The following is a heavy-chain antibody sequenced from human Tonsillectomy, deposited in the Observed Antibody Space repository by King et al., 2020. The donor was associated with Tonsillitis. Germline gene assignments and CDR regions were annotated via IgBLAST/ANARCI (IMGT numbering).Heavy chain of an antibody. Sequence: VQLVESGGGLVQPGGSLRLSCAASGFTFSSYAMSWVRQAPGKGLEWVSAISGSGGSTYYADSVKGRFTISRDNSKNTLYLQMNSLRAEDTAVYYCAKSTELLWFGELNYYYYGMDVCGHGTTVTVSS. J-gene: IGHJ6*02. D-gene: IGHD3-10*01. CDR1: GFTFSSYA. CDR2: ISGSGGST. V-gene: IGHV3-23*04. CDR3: AKSTELLWFGELNYYYYGMDV.